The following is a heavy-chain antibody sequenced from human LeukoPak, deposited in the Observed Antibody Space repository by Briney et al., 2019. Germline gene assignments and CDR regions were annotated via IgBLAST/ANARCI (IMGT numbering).Heavy chain of an antibody. D-gene: IGHD3/OR15-3a*01. J-gene: IGHJ4*02. CDR2: IYYSGST. CDR3: ARGRPDFWTNFYTYFVDS. Sequence: GSLRLSCAASGFTFSNAWMNWVRQVPGKGLEWIGYIYYSGSTNYNPSLKSRVAISLDTSKNQFSLKLSSVTAADTAIYYCARGRPDFWTNFYTYFVDSWGRGTLVTVSS. V-gene: IGHV4-59*01. CDR1: GFTFSNAW.